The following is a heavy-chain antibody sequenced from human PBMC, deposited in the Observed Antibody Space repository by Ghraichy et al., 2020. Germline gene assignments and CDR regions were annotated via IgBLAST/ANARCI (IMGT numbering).Heavy chain of an antibody. CDR2: INNDGSST. J-gene: IGHJ6*02. D-gene: IGHD3-16*01. CDR3: ARDRPWVGGMDV. CDR1: GFTFSTYW. V-gene: IGHV3-74*01. Sequence: GGSLRLSCAASGFTFSTYWMHWVRQAPGKGLVWVSRINNDGSSTSYADSVKGRFTISRDNAKNTLYVQMNSLRGEDTAVYYCARDRPWVGGMDVWGQGTTVTVSS.